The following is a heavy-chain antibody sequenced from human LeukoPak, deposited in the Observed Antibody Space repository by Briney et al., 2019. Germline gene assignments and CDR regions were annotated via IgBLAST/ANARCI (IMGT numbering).Heavy chain of an antibody. CDR1: GFTFNNYA. CDR3: ARATTLHFDC. D-gene: IGHD1-1*01. J-gene: IGHJ4*02. CDR2: ISSGGNT. V-gene: IGHV3-53*01. Sequence: GGSLRLSCVASGFTFNNYAMSWVRQAPGKGLEWVSVISSGGNTYFADSVKGRFTVSRDNSKNTLYLQLNNLRAEDTAVYYCARATTLHFDCWGQGTLVTVSS.